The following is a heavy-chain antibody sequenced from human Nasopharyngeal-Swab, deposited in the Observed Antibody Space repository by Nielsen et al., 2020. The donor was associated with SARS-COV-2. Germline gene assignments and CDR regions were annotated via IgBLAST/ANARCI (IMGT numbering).Heavy chain of an antibody. D-gene: IGHD3/OR15-3a*01. J-gene: IGHJ4*02. CDR3: ARGRGTRSYFDY. CDR1: GGSISSYY. Sequence: GSLRLSCTVSGGSISSYYWSWIRQPPGKGLEWIGYIYYSGSTNYNPSLKSRVTISVDTSKNQLSLKLTSVTAADTAVYYRARGRGTRSYFDYWGQGTQVTVSS. V-gene: IGHV4-59*01. CDR2: IYYSGST.